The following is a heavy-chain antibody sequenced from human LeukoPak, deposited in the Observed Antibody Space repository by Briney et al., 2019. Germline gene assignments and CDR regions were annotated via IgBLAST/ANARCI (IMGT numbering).Heavy chain of an antibody. CDR2: IYYSGST. Sequence: SETLSLTCTVPGGSIRSGSYYWSWIRQPAGKGLEWIGYIYYSGSTNYNPSLKSRVTISVDTSKNQFSLKLSSVTAADTAVYYCARSHSVWTSFDYWGQGTLVTVSS. J-gene: IGHJ4*02. CDR3: ARSHSVWTSFDY. D-gene: IGHD3/OR15-3a*01. V-gene: IGHV4-61*10. CDR1: GGSIRSGSYY.